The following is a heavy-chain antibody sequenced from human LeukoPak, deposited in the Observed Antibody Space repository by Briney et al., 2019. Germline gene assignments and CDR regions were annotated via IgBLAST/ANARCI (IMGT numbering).Heavy chain of an antibody. V-gene: IGHV5-10-1*01. CDR1: GYSFTSYW. CDR2: IDPSDSYT. CDR3: ARHEMALGDL. J-gene: IGHJ2*01. D-gene: IGHD2-8*01. Sequence: GASLKISCKGSGYSFTSYWISRVRQMPGKGLEWMGRIDPSDSYTNYSPSFQGHVTISADKSISTAYLQWSSLKASDTAMYYCARHEMALGDLWGRGTLVTVSS.